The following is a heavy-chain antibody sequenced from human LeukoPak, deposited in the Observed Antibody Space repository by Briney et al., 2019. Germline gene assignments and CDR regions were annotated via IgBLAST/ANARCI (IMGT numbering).Heavy chain of an antibody. CDR3: AELGITMIGGV. Sequence: QSGGSLRLSCAASGFTFKNYAMHWVRQAPGKGLEWVSYISSSGSTIYYADSVKGRFTISRDNAKNSLYLQMNSLRAEDTAVYYCAELGITMIGGVWGKGTTVTISS. V-gene: IGHV3-48*03. D-gene: IGHD3-10*02. CDR2: ISSSGSTI. CDR1: GFTFKNYA. J-gene: IGHJ6*04.